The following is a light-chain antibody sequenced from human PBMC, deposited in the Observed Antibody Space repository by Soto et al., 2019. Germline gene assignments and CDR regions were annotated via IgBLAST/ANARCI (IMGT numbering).Light chain of an antibody. V-gene: IGKV1-5*03. CDR1: QTISMW. Sequence: DIQMTQSPSTLSASVGDRVTITCRASQTISMWLAWYQQKPGKAPELLIYMASNLKSGVQSRFSGSGSGTEFTLTISGLQADDFATFYCQQYSTPTWTFGHGTKVDIK. CDR3: QQYSTPTWT. J-gene: IGKJ1*01. CDR2: MAS.